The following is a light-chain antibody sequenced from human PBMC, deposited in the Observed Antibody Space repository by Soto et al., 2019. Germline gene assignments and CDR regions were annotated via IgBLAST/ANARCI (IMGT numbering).Light chain of an antibody. CDR1: NIGDKR. V-gene: IGLV3-21*04. CDR3: QVWDIMTDNYV. J-gene: IGLJ1*01. Sequence: SYELTQPPSVSVAPEKTTTITCGGNNIGDKRVHWYRQKSGQAPVLLISYDSDRPSGIPERFSGSNSGNTATLTISRVEAGDEADYYCQVWDIMTDNYVFGGGTKLTVI. CDR2: YDS.